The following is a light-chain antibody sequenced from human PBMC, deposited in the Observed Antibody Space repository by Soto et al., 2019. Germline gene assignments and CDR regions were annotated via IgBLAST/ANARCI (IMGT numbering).Light chain of an antibody. J-gene: IGLJ1*01. CDR1: SSDVGGYNY. V-gene: IGLV2-14*03. Sequence: QSALTQPASVSGSPGQSITISCTGTSSDVGGYNYVSWYQHHPGKAPKLMIYDVSNRPSGVSNRFSGPKSGNTASLTISGLQAEDEADYYCSSRTSISTYVFGTGTKLTVL. CDR2: DVS. CDR3: SSRTSISTYV.